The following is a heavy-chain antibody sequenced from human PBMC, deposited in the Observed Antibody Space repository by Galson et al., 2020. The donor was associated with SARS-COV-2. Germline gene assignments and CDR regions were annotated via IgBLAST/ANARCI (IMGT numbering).Heavy chain of an antibody. CDR1: GFSLGTKGMR. CDR3: ARAPGYSSSWFGYFDY. J-gene: IGHJ4*02. Sequence: SGPTLVKPTQTLTLTCTFSGFSLGTKGMRVTWIRQPPGKGLEWLARIDWDDDKFYTTSLRTRLTISKDTSKNQVVLTMSSMDPVDTATYYCARAPGYSSSWFGYFDYWSQGTLVTVSS. D-gene: IGHD6-13*01. CDR2: IDWDDDK. V-gene: IGHV2-70*04.